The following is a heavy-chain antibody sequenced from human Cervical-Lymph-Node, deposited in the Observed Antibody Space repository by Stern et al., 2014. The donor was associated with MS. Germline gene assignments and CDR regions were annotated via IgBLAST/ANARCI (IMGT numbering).Heavy chain of an antibody. CDR3: ARSPLTYGRYGMDV. J-gene: IGHJ6*02. CDR2: ISRSGNRP. D-gene: IGHD4-17*01. V-gene: IGHV3-48*03. Sequence: EVHLVESGGGLVQPGGSLRLSCVASEFTFSNYNMNWVRQALGKGLEWLSYISRSGNRPYYADSVKGRFTISRDNAKNLLYLQMNSLRAEDSAVYYCARSPLTYGRYGMDVWGHGTTVTVSS. CDR1: EFTFSNYN.